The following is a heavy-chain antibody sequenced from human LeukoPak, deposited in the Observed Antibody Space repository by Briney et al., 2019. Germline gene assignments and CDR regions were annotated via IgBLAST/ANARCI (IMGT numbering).Heavy chain of an antibody. CDR1: GFTFSDYY. V-gene: IGHV3-11*01. D-gene: IGHD3-22*01. Sequence: GGSLRLSCAASGFTFSDYYMSWIRQAPGKGLEWVSYISSSGSTIYYADSAKGRFTISRDNAKNSLYLQMNSLRAEDTAVYYCARTYYYDSSGYYYHWGQGTLVTVSS. CDR3: ARTYYYDSSGYYYH. CDR2: ISSSGSTI. J-gene: IGHJ4*02.